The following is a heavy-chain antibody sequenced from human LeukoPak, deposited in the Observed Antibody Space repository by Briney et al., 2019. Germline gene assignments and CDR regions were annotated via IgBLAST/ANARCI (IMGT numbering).Heavy chain of an antibody. CDR2: IYYSGST. D-gene: IGHD3-16*01. V-gene: IGHV4-30-4*08. Sequence: SQTLSLTCTVSGGSISSGDYYWSWIRQPPGKGLEWIGYIYYSGSTYYNPSLKSRVTISVDTSKNQFSLKPSSVTAADTAVYYCARDRLGDPIDYWGQGTLVTVSS. CDR3: ARDRLGDPIDY. J-gene: IGHJ4*02. CDR1: GGSISSGDYY.